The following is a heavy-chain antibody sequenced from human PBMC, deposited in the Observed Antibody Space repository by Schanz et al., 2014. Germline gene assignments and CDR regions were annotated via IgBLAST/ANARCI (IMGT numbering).Heavy chain of an antibody. CDR2: ISHDGSNK. V-gene: IGHV3-30*18. J-gene: IGHJ4*02. CDR3: AKELRPGTERPRGNFDY. CDR1: GFTVSSNY. D-gene: IGHD6-13*01. Sequence: VQLVESGGGLVQPGGSLRLSCAASGFTVSSNYMSWVRQAPGKGLEWVALISHDGSNKNSADSVKGRFTISRDNSKNTLYLQMNSLRGDDTAVYYCAKELRPGTERPRGNFDYWGQGTLVTVSS.